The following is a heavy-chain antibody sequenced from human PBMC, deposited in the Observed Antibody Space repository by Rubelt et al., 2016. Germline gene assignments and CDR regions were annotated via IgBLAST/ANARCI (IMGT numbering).Heavy chain of an antibody. D-gene: IGHD2-15*01. J-gene: IGHJ5*02. V-gene: IGHV4-39*01. CDR1: GGSISRSRYY. CDR3: AKAAEGSTWYDA. Sequence: QLQLQESGPGLVKPSETLSLTCIVSGGSISRSRYYWGWIRQPPGNGLEWIGSIYSGGNTSYNPSLNSRITISVDSSKNQFSLKLGSLTAADTAVDYCAKAAEGSTWYDAWGPGTLVTVSS. CDR2: IYSGGNT.